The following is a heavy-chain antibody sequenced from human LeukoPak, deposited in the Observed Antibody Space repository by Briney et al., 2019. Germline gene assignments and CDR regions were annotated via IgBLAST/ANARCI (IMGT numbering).Heavy chain of an antibody. J-gene: IGHJ3*02. Sequence: SETLSLTCAVSGYSISRSNWWGWIRPPPGKGLEWIGYIYYSGSTYYNPSLKSRVTMSVDTSKNQFSLKLSSVTAVDTAVYYCARGSGILDAFDIWGQGTMVSVSS. CDR1: GYSISRSNW. V-gene: IGHV4-28*03. CDR3: ARGSGILDAFDI. CDR2: IYYSGST. D-gene: IGHD3-10*01.